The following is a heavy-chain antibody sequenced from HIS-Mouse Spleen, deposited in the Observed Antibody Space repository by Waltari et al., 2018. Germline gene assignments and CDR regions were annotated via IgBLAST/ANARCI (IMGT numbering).Heavy chain of an antibody. J-gene: IGHJ4*02. CDR3: ARDTVAGRRYFDY. V-gene: IGHV1-69*01. Sequence: QVQLVQSGAEVKKPGSSVKVSCKASGGTFSSYAISWVGQAPGQGLEWMGENLPIFGTASYAQKFQGRVTITADESTSTAYMELSSLRSEDTAVYYCARDTVAGRRYFDYWGQGTLVTVSS. CDR2: NLPIFGTA. D-gene: IGHD6-19*01. CDR1: GGTFSSYA.